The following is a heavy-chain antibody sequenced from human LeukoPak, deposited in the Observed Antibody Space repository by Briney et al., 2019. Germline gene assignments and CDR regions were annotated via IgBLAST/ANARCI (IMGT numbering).Heavy chain of an antibody. J-gene: IGHJ4*02. D-gene: IGHD6-13*01. CDR1: GFTFSSYG. Sequence: GRSLRLSCAASGFTFSSYGMHWVRQAPGKGLEWVAVISYDGSNKYYADSVKGRFTISRDNSKNTLYLQMNSLRAEDTAVYYCAKDLKAWLLAAAGTPGGYWGQGTLVTVSS. CDR2: ISYDGSNK. V-gene: IGHV3-30*18. CDR3: AKDLKAWLLAAAGTPGGY.